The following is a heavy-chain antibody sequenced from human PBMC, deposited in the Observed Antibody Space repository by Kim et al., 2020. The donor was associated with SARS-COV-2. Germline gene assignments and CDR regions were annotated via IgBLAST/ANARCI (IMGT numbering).Heavy chain of an antibody. CDR2: INHSGRT. CDR3: ARRLSKTSGWGSHYCDL. Sequence: SETLSLTCAVYGGSFSGYYWSWIRQPPGKGLEWIGEINHSGRTNYNPSLKSRVTISVDTSKNQFSLKLTSVTAADTAVYYCARRLSKTSGWGSHYCDLWGQGILVTVYS. J-gene: IGHJ1*01. V-gene: IGHV4-34*01. CDR1: GGSFSGYY. D-gene: IGHD3-10*01.